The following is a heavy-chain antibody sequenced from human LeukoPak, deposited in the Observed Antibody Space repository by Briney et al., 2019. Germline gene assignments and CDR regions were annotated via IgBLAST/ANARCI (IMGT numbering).Heavy chain of an antibody. Sequence: GGSLRLSCAASGFTYSRYGMHWVRQAPGKGLEWVAFIRYDESDKKYKDSVKGRFTVSKDNSKNTLSLQMHSLRVEDTAVYYCATHYYASGNYYNPIFYWGQGALVTVSS. V-gene: IGHV3-30*02. D-gene: IGHD3-10*01. CDR1: GFTYSRYG. CDR3: ATHYYASGNYYNPIFY. J-gene: IGHJ4*02. CDR2: IRYDESDK.